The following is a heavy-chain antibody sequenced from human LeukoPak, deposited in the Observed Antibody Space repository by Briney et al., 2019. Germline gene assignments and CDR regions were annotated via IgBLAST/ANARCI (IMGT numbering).Heavy chain of an antibody. CDR2: ICPDGTGI. CDR3: VRDFRSADY. Sequence: GGSLRLSCAASGFIFSFYCMHWVRQAPGKGPMWVSRICPDGTGISYADSVKARFTTSRDNAKNTVYLQMNSLREEDTAVYYCVRDFRSADYWGQGTLVTVSS. J-gene: IGHJ4*02. CDR1: GFIFSFYC. V-gene: IGHV3-74*01.